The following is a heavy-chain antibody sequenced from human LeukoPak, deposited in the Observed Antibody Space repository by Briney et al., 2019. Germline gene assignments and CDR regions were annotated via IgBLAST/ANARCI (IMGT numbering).Heavy chain of an antibody. J-gene: IGHJ5*02. CDR3: ARAIVVVPAAIFPDVRFDP. CDR2: ISSSSSYI. V-gene: IGHV3-21*01. CDR1: GFTLSSYS. D-gene: IGHD2-2*02. Sequence: PGRSLRLSCAASGFTLSSYSMNWVRQAAGQGLEWVSCISSSSSYIYYADSVKGRFTISRDNSKNTLYLQMNSLRAEGTAGYYCARAIVVVPAAIFPDVRFDPWGQGTLVTVSS.